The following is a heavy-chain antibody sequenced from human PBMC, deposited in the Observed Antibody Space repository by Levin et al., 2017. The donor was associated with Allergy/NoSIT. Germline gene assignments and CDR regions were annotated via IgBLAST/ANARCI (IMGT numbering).Heavy chain of an antibody. CDR3: ARDGFASGASDI. D-gene: IGHD3-10*01. Sequence: LTCAASGFTFTTYWMNWVRQAPGKGLEWVANIKPDGSEQYYMDSVKGRFTISRDNAKNSLSLQMNSLRAEDTAVYYCARDGFASGASDIWGQGTMVTVSS. V-gene: IGHV3-7*01. CDR1: GFTFTTYW. J-gene: IGHJ3*02. CDR2: IKPDGSEQ.